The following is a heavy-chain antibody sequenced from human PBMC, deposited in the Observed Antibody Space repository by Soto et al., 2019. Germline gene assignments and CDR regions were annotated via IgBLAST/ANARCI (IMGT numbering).Heavy chain of an antibody. CDR3: ARDVDTSMSAPLDY. V-gene: IGHV1-3*01. J-gene: IGHJ4*02. Sequence: ASVKVSCKASGYAFTAYAMDWVRQTPGQRLEWVGWINVGTGDTEYSQQFQGRVNITRDTSARTLYMELSSLRSEDTAVYYCARDVDTSMSAPLDYWGQGSLVTVSS. CDR1: GYAFTAYA. CDR2: INVGTGDT. D-gene: IGHD5-18*01.